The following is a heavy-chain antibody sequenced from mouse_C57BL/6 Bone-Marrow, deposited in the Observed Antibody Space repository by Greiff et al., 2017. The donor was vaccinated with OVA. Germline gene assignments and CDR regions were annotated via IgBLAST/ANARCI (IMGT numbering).Heavy chain of an antibody. D-gene: IGHD1-1*01. CDR3: AREGFYYYGSSWYFDV. V-gene: IGHV1-69*01. CDR1: GYTFTSYW. CDR2: IDPSDSYT. J-gene: IGHJ1*03. Sequence: VQLQQPGAELVMPGASVKLSCKASGYTFTSYWMHWVKQRPGQGLEWIGEIDPSDSYTNYNQKFKGKSTLTVDKSSSTAYMQLSSLTSEDSAVYYCAREGFYYYGSSWYFDVWGTGTTVTVSS.